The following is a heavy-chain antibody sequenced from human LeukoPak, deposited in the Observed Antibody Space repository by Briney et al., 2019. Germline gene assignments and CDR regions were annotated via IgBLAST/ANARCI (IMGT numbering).Heavy chain of an antibody. CDR2: INHSGST. Sequence: PSETLSLTCAVYGGSFSGYYWSWIRQPPGKGLEWIGEINHSGSTNYNPSLKSRVTISVDTSKNQFSLKLSSVTAADTAVYYCARDGRGDSRWAFDYWGQGTLVTVSS. J-gene: IGHJ4*02. V-gene: IGHV4-34*01. CDR3: ARDGRGDSRWAFDY. CDR1: GGSFSGYY. D-gene: IGHD4-17*01.